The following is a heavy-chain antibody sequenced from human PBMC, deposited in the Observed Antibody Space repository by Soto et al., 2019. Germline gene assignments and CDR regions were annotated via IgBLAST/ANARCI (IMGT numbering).Heavy chain of an antibody. CDR3: ASTQGEYVFDY. CDR1: GFTFSSYG. CDR2: IWYDGSNN. D-gene: IGHD3-16*01. J-gene: IGHJ4*02. Sequence: GGSLRLSCAASGFTFSSYGMHWVRQAPGKGLEWVAFIWYDGSNNYYGDSVKGRFTISRDNSKNTLYLQMNSLRAEDTAVYYCASTQGEYVFDYWGQGTLVTVSS. V-gene: IGHV3-33*01.